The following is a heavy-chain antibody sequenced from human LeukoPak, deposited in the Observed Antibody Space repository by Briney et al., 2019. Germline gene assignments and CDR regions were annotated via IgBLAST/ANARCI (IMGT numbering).Heavy chain of an antibody. D-gene: IGHD4-23*01. CDR1: GGAISNTSYY. Sequence: KPSETLSLTCTVSGGAISNTSYYWGWIRQPPGNGLEWIGSASYSGSTYYNPSLESRVIISVDTSKNQFSLRLSSVTAADTAIYYCARLRSYGGNRGIGYWGQGTLVAVSS. J-gene: IGHJ4*02. CDR2: ASYSGST. V-gene: IGHV4-39*01. CDR3: ARLRSYGGNRGIGY.